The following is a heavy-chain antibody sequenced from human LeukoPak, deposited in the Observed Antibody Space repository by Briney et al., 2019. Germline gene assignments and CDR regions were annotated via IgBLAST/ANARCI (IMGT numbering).Heavy chain of an antibody. CDR3: VKDLYYDNSGYYSGAFDY. V-gene: IGHV3-64D*06. CDR1: GFTFKKYA. J-gene: IGHJ4*02. CDR2: INSNGGRT. Sequence: GGSLRLSCSASGFTFKKYAMHWVRQAPGKGLEYVSAINSNGGRTYYADSVKGRSTISRDNSKNTLFLQMSSLRVEDTAVYYCVKDLYYDNSGYYSGAFDYWGQGTLVTVSS. D-gene: IGHD3-22*01.